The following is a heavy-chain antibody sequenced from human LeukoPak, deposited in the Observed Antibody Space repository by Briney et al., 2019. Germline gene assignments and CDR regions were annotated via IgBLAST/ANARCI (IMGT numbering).Heavy chain of an antibody. D-gene: IGHD2-2*01. V-gene: IGHV1-2*02. CDR2: INPNSGGT. J-gene: IGHJ4*02. Sequence: GASVNVSCKASGYTFTAYYMHWVRQAPGQGLEWMGWINPNSGGTNYAQKFQGRVTMTRDTSISTAYMELSRLRSDGTAVYYCARDRVVVPAAFDYWGQGTLVTVSS. CDR1: GYTFTAYY. CDR3: ARDRVVVPAAFDY.